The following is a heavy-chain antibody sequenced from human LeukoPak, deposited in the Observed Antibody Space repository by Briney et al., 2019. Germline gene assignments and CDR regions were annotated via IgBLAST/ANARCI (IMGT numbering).Heavy chain of an antibody. CDR3: ARDAVPAAIFSWFDP. J-gene: IGHJ5*02. V-gene: IGHV1-46*01. CDR1: GYTFTSYY. Sequence: ASVKVSCKASGYTFTSYYMHWVRQAPGQGLEWMGIINPSGGSTSYAQKFQGRDTMTRDTSTSTVYMELSSLRPEDTAVYYCARDAVPAAIFSWFDPWGQGTLVTVSS. D-gene: IGHD2-2*01. CDR2: INPSGGST.